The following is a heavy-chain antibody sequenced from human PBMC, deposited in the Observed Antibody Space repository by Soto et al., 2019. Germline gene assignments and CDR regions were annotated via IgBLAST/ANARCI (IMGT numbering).Heavy chain of an antibody. CDR2: ISGDGGST. V-gene: IGHV3-43*02. J-gene: IGHJ3*02. CDR1: GFTLDDYA. CDR3: AKVGGYCRGGSCDDWVFDAFDI. Sequence: GGSLRLSCAASGFTLDDYAMHWVRQAPGKGLEWVSLISGDGGSTYYADSVKGRFTISRDNSKNSLYLQMNSLRTEDTALYYCAKVGGYCRGGSCDDWVFDAFDIWGQGTMVTVSS. D-gene: IGHD2-15*01.